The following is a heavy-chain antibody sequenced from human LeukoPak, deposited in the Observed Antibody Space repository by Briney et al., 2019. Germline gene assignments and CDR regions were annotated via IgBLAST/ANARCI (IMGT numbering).Heavy chain of an antibody. CDR2: IYYSGST. Sequence: SETLSLTCTVSGDSISTYYWSWIRQPPGKGLEWIGYIYYSGSTTYNPSLKSRVTISVDTSKNQFSLKLSSVTAADTAVYYCASFCSSTSCYMAGFDPWGQGTLVTVSS. CDR3: ASFCSSTSCYMAGFDP. D-gene: IGHD2-2*02. CDR1: GDSISTYY. V-gene: IGHV4-59*12. J-gene: IGHJ5*02.